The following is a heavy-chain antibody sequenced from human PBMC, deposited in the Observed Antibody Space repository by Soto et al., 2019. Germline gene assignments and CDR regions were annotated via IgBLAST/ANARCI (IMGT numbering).Heavy chain of an antibody. CDR2: IIPIFGTA. V-gene: IGHV1-69*13. J-gene: IGHJ6*02. CDR3: ARGLYGSVRNYYYYYGMDV. D-gene: IGHD3-10*01. CDR1: GGTFSSYA. Sequence: GASVKVSCKASGGTFSSYAISWVRQAPGQGLEWMGGIIPIFGTANYAQKFQGRVTITADESTSTAYMELSSLRSEDTAVYYCARGLYGSVRNYYYYYGMDVWRQGTTVTVSS.